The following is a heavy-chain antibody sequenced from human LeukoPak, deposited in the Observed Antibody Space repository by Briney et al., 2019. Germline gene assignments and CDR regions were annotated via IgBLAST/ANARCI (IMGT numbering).Heavy chain of an antibody. D-gene: IGHD5-18*01. Sequence: PGGSLRLSCAASGFTFSSYAMHWVRQAPGKGLEWVSSISTSDGTTYYADSVKGRFTISRDNSKNTLYLQMNSLRAEDAAIYYCAKGRTGFSYGYGIDYWGQGTLVTVSS. CDR2: ISTSDGTT. V-gene: IGHV3-23*01. J-gene: IGHJ4*02. CDR1: GFTFSSYA. CDR3: AKGRTGFSYGYGIDY.